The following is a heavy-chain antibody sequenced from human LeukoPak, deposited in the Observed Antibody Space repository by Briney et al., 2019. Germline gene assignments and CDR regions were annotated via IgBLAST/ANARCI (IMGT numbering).Heavy chain of an antibody. Sequence: GASVKVSCKASGYTFTSYYMHWVRQAPGQGLEWMGIINPSGGSTSYAQKFQGRVTMTRDTSTSTVYMELSSLRSEDTAVYYCARGPFYDFWSGYYMRENWFDPWGQGTLVTVSS. V-gene: IGHV1-46*01. CDR1: GYTFTSYY. CDR3: ARGPFYDFWSGYYMRENWFDP. D-gene: IGHD3-3*01. CDR2: INPSGGST. J-gene: IGHJ5*02.